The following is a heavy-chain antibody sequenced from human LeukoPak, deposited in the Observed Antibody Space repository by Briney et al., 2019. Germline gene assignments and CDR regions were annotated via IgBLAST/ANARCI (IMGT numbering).Heavy chain of an antibody. CDR2: IKLDGSEK. Sequence: GGSLRLSCVASGFTFGKYWMSWVRQAPGKGLEWVANIKLDGSEKNYVDSVKGRFTISRDNTKNPLYLQMNSLRAEDTAVFYCARDIESGAVFDHWGQGALVTVSS. J-gene: IGHJ4*02. CDR1: GFTFGKYW. V-gene: IGHV3-7*03. CDR3: ARDIESGAVFDH. D-gene: IGHD4/OR15-4a*01.